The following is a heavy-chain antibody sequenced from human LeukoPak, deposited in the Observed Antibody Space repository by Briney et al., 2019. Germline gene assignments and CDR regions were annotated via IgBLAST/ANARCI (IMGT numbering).Heavy chain of an antibody. CDR2: INHGEST. J-gene: IGHJ4*02. CDR1: GGSLRGYF. V-gene: IGHV4-34*01. CDR3: AREREQRRKKQYSTGYGC. Sequence: SETLSLTCAVYGGSLRGYFWSWVRQSPGRGLEWIGEINHGESTDYNPSLKSRVTISGDTSKNQFSLKMTSVTAADTAVYYCAREREQRRKKQYSTGYGCWGQGTLVTVSS. D-gene: IGHD6-19*01.